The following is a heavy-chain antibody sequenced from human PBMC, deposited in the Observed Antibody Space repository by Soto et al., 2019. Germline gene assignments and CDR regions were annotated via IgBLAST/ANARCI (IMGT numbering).Heavy chain of an antibody. CDR2: IYSGGST. D-gene: IGHD5-18*01. CDR3: AGIRPPLY. J-gene: IGHJ4*02. Sequence: EVQLVESGGGLVQPGGSLRLSCAVSGFTVRSNYMSWVRQAPGKGLEWVSIIYSGGSTYYADSVKGRFTISRDNSKNTLYLQMNSLRAEDTAVYYCAGIRPPLYWGQRTLVTVSS. CDR1: GFTVRSNY. V-gene: IGHV3-66*01.